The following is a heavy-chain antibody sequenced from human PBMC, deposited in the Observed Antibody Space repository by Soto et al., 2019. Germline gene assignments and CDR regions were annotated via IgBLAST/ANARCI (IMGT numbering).Heavy chain of an antibody. Sequence: EVQLVESGGGLVQPGGSLRLSCAASGFTFSSYEMNWVRQAPGKGLEWVSYISSSGSTIYYADSVKGRFTISRDNAKNSLYLQMHSLRAEDTAVYYYARDHPLHYYDSSGYYYNYYGMDVWGQGTTVTVSS. J-gene: IGHJ6*02. CDR3: ARDHPLHYYDSSGYYYNYYGMDV. D-gene: IGHD3-22*01. CDR1: GFTFSSYE. V-gene: IGHV3-48*03. CDR2: ISSSGSTI.